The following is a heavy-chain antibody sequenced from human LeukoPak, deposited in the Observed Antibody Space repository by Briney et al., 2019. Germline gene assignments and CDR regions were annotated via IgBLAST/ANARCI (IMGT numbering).Heavy chain of an antibody. D-gene: IGHD6-19*01. J-gene: IGHJ6*02. V-gene: IGHV1-3*01. Sequence: GASVKVSCKASGYTFTGDYIHWVRQAPGQGLEWMGRIYAGDGETKYSRKFQGRVTITRDTSASTAFMELSSLRSEDTAVYFCARDRSLYSTGRYLGPQHGMDVWGQGTTVTVSS. CDR3: ARDRSLYSTGRYLGPQHGMDV. CDR2: IYAGDGET. CDR1: GYTFTGDY.